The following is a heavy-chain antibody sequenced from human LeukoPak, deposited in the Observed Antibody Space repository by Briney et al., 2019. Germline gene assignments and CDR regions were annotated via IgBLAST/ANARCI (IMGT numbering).Heavy chain of an antibody. V-gene: IGHV3-48*03. D-gene: IGHD6-19*01. J-gene: IGHJ4*02. CDR3: ARTLYSSGWYEGPFDY. CDR2: ISSSGSTI. Sequence: PGGSLRLSCAASGFTFSSYEMNWVRQAPGKGLEWVSYISSSGSTIYYADSVKGRFTISRDNAKNPLYLQMNSLRAEDAAVYYCARTLYSSGWYEGPFDYWGQGTLVTVSS. CDR1: GFTFSSYE.